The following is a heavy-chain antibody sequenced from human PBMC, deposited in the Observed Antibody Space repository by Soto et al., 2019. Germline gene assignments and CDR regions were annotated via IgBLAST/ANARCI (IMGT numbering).Heavy chain of an antibody. CDR1: GGSISSSSYY. V-gene: IGHV4-39*01. J-gene: IGHJ6*02. D-gene: IGHD6-19*01. CDR3: ARRWVGEQWLVQLYYYYYGMDV. Sequence: TLSLTCTVSGGSISSSSYYWGWIRQPPGKGLEWIGSIYYSGSTYYNPSLKSRVTISVDTSKNQFSLKLSSVTAADTAVYYCARRWVGEQWLVQLYYYYYGMDVWGQGTTVTVSS. CDR2: IYYSGST.